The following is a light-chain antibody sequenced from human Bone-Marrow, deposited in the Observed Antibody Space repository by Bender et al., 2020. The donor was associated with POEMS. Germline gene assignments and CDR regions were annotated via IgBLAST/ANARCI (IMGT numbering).Light chain of an antibody. V-gene: IGLV2-14*03. CDR3: AVWDDSLNGWV. CDR2: DVS. CDR1: SGDVGVYNF. J-gene: IGLJ3*02. Sequence: QSALTQPASVSGSPGQSVTISCTGTSGDVGVYNFVAWYQQYPGKAPKLVIFDVSERPSGVPDHFSGSRSGTSASLAISGLQSEDEADYYCAVWDDSLNGWVFGGGTKLTVL.